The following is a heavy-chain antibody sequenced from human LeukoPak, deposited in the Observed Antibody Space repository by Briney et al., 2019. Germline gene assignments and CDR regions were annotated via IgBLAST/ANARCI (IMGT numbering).Heavy chain of an antibody. CDR2: IRGDGGST. D-gene: IGHD2-2*01. CDR1: GFTFDDYA. J-gene: IGHJ6*02. CDR3: AKGRRPIVVVPAASSASITNDGMDV. Sequence: GGALRLSCAASGFTFDDYAMHWVRQAPGKGLEWVSLIRGDGGSTYYADSVKGRFTISRDNSKNSLYLQMNSLRTEDTALYYCAKGRRPIVVVPAASSASITNDGMDVWGQGTTVTVSS. V-gene: IGHV3-43*02.